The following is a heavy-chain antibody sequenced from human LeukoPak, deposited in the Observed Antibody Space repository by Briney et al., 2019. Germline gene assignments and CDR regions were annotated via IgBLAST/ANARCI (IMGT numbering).Heavy chain of an antibody. CDR3: ARVVESDAFDI. Sequence: GGSLRLSCAASGFTFSSYAMHWVRQAPGKGLEWVAVISYDGSNKYYADSVKGRFTISRDNSKNTLYLQMNSLRAEDTAVYYCARVVESDAFDIWGQGTMVTVSS. D-gene: IGHD2-21*01. CDR2: ISYDGSNK. CDR1: GFTFSSYA. V-gene: IGHV3-30-3*01. J-gene: IGHJ3*02.